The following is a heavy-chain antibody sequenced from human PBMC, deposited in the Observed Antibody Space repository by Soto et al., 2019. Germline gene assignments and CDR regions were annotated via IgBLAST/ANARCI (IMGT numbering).Heavy chain of an antibody. D-gene: IGHD3-10*01. CDR3: ARVGYGSGSYHFDY. CDR2: INSDGSTT. CDR1: GFTFSSCW. Sequence: EVQLVESGGGLVQPGGSLRLSCAASGFTFSSCWMHWVRQAPGKGLVWVSRINSDGSTTSYTDSVKGRFTISRDNAKNPLYLQMNSLRAEDTAGYYWARVGYGSGSYHFDYWGQGTLVTVSS. J-gene: IGHJ4*02. V-gene: IGHV3-74*01.